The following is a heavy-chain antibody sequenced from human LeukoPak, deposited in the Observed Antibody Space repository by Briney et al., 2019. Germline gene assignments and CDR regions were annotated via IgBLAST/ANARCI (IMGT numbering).Heavy chain of an antibody. D-gene: IGHD4-11*01. CDR3: ARGVTTVTYFDY. CDR1: GGSFSGYY. J-gene: IGHJ4*02. V-gene: IGHV4-34*01. Sequence: SETLSLTCAVYGGSFSGYYWSWIRQPPGKWLEWIGEINHSGSTNYNPSLKSRVTISVDTSKNQFSLKLSSVTAADTAVYYCARGVTTVTYFDYWGQGTLVAVSS. CDR2: INHSGST.